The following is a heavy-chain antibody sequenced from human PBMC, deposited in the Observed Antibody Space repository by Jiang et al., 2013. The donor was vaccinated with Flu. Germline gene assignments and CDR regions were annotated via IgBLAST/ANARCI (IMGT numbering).Heavy chain of an antibody. CDR3: ARGRRAGTRYMDV. D-gene: IGHD1-1*01. J-gene: IGHJ6*03. Sequence: VTISVDTSKNQFSLKLSSVTAADTAVYYCARGRRAGTRYMDVWGKGTTVTVSS. V-gene: IGHV4-34*01.